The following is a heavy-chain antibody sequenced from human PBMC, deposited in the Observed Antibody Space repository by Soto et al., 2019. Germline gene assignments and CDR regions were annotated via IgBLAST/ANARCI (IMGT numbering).Heavy chain of an antibody. J-gene: IGHJ5*02. Sequence: ASVKVSCKVSGYTLTELSMHWVRQAPGKGLEWMGGFDPEDGETIYAQKFQGRVTMTEDTSTDTAYTELSSLRSEDTAVYYCATYPPTIFGVVIYNWFDPWGQGTLVTVSS. CDR1: GYTLTELS. CDR2: FDPEDGET. D-gene: IGHD3-3*01. V-gene: IGHV1-24*01. CDR3: ATYPPTIFGVVIYNWFDP.